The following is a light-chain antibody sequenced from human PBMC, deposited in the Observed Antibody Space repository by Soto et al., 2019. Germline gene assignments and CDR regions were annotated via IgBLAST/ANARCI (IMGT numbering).Light chain of an antibody. Sequence: EIVMTQSPATLSLAPGERVTISCRASQRVSSKLAWYQQKPGQAPRLLIYGASIWATDIPARFSGSGSGTEFTLTISRLQSEDFAIFYCQQYSNCPYTFGQGTKLEIK. CDR2: GAS. V-gene: IGKV3-15*01. CDR3: QQYSNCPYT. J-gene: IGKJ2*01. CDR1: QRVSSK.